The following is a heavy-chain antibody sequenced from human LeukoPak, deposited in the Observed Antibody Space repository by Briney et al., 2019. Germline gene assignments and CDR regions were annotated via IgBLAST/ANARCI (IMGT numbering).Heavy chain of an antibody. V-gene: IGHV4-61*02. D-gene: IGHD3-10*01. CDR2: IYTSGST. Sequence: SETLSLTCTVSGGSISSGSYYWSWIRQPAGKGLEWIGRIYTSGSTNYNPSLKSRVTISLDTSKNQFSLKLSSVTAADTAVYYCARSTYYGSGSYAWGEKNWFDPWGQGTLVTVSS. CDR3: ARSTYYGSGSYAWGEKNWFDP. CDR1: GGSISSGSYY. J-gene: IGHJ5*02.